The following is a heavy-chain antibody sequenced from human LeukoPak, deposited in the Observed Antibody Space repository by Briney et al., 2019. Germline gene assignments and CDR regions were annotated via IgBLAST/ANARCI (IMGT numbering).Heavy chain of an antibody. CDR2: TYYRPKWYN. Sequence: SQTLSLTCAISGDSVSSNSAAWNWLRQSPSRGLEWLGRTYYRPKWYNDYAVSVKSRITINPDTSKNQFSLQLNSVTPEDTAVYYCARGGQTYYYDSSGYSFDPWGQGTLVTVSS. V-gene: IGHV6-1*01. CDR3: ARGGQTYYYDSSGYSFDP. CDR1: GDSVSSNSAA. D-gene: IGHD3-22*01. J-gene: IGHJ5*02.